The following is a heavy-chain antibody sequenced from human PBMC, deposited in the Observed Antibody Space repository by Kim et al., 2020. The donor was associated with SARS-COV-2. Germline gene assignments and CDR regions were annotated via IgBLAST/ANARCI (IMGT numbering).Heavy chain of an antibody. J-gene: IGHJ4*02. V-gene: IGHV5-51*01. D-gene: IGHD3-22*01. CDR3: AATRSNDRDEAFDY. Sequence: SPSFQGQVTISADKSISTAYLQWSSLKASDTAMYYCAATRSNDRDEAFDYWGQGTLVTVSS.